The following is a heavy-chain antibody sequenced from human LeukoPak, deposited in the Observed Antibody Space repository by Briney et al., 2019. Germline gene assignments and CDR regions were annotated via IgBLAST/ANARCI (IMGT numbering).Heavy chain of an antibody. CDR3: AKGSGSGTHLPSARFDY. CDR2: ISGGGIGT. Sequence: GGSLRLSCAASGFTFSSHAMSWVRQAPGKGLEWVAYISGGGIGTYYADAVKGRFTISRDNSKNMMSVEMNSLRDDDTAVYFCAKGSGSGTHLPSARFDYWGQGTTVTVSS. J-gene: IGHJ4*02. V-gene: IGHV3-23*01. D-gene: IGHD3-10*01. CDR1: GFTFSSHA.